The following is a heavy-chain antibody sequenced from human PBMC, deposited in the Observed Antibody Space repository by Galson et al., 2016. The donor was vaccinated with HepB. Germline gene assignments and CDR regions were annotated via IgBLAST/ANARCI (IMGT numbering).Heavy chain of an antibody. CDR1: GFTFSSYA. CDR3: ANYLGYGSGRPGYFHS. J-gene: IGHJ4*02. D-gene: IGHD3-10*01. CDR2: ISAASNT. V-gene: IGHV3-23*01. Sequence: LRLSCAASGFTFSSYAMSWVRQAPGKGLEWVSVISAASNTYYTDSVKGRFTISRDNSKTTLYLEMNSLRVEDTAVYYCANYLGYGSGRPGYFHSWGQGTLVTVSP.